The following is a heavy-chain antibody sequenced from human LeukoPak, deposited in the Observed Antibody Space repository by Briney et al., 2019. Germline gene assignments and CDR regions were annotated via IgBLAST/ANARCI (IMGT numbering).Heavy chain of an antibody. CDR3: AKNTVAMTTVTTYFDY. J-gene: IGHJ4*02. V-gene: IGHV3-33*06. Sequence: PGGSLRLSCAASGFTFSNYGMYWVRQAPGKGLEWVATIWYDGSNKYYAGSVKGRFTISRDNSKNTLYLQMNSLRAEDTAIYYCAKNTVAMTTVTTYFDYWGQGTLVTVSS. D-gene: IGHD4-17*01. CDR1: GFTFSNYG. CDR2: IWYDGSNK.